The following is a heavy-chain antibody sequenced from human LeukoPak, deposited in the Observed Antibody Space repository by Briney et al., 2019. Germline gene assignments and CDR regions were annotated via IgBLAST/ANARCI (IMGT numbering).Heavy chain of an antibody. D-gene: IGHD5/OR15-5a*01. CDR1: GFPFSSNG. J-gene: IGHJ4*02. V-gene: IGHV3-7*01. CDR3: ARPFANIYESLDY. Sequence: GGSLRLSCAASGFPFSSNGMTWVRQTPGKGLEWVANINQDGGVNNYGDSVKGRFTISRDNAKNSLYLQMNSLRAEDGAVYYGARPFANIYESLDYWGQGTLVTVSS. CDR2: INQDGGVN.